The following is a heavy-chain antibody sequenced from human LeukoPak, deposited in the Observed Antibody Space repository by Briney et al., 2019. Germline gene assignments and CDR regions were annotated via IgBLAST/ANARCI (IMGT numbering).Heavy chain of an antibody. Sequence: GGSLRLSCAASGFTFRTLPRIWVRRPPGKGLEWVSSIFPSGGEIHYADSVRGRFTISRDNAKNSLYLQMNSLRAEDTAIFYCARETPDGYDYWGQGTLVTVSS. CDR3: ARETPDGYDY. CDR1: GFTFRTLP. V-gene: IGHV3-21*01. D-gene: IGHD5-24*01. J-gene: IGHJ4*02. CDR2: IFPSGGEI.